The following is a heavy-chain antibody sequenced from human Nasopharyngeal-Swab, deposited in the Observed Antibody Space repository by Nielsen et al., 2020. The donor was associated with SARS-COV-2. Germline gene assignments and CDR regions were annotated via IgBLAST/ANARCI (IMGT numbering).Heavy chain of an antibody. CDR2: INHGGST. CDR1: GGSFSGYY. D-gene: IGHD1-26*01. CDR3: ARGLYSGSHEYFDL. Sequence: GSLRLSCAVYGGSFSGYYWSWIRQPPGKGLEWIGEINHGGSTNYNPSLKSRVTISVDTSKNQFSLKLSSVTAADTAVYYCARGLYSGSHEYFDLWGRGTLVTVSS. V-gene: IGHV4-34*01. J-gene: IGHJ2*01.